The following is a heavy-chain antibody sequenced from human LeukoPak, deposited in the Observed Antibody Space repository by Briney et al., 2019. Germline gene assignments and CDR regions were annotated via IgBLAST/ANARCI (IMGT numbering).Heavy chain of an antibody. CDR1: GFTFSSYE. CDR2: ISSSGSTI. J-gene: IGHJ6*04. D-gene: IGHD3-10*02. V-gene: IGHV3-48*03. CDR3: AELSITMIGGV. Sequence: PGGSLRLSCAASGFTFSSYEMNWVRQAPGPGLKGGSYISSSGSTIYYADSVKGRFTISRDNAKNSLYLQMNSLRAEDTAVYYCAELSITMIGGVWGKGTTVTISS.